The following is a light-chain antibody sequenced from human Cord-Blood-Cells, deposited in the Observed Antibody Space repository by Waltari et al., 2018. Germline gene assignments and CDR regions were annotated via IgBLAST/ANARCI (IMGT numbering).Light chain of an antibody. CDR2: DDD. Sequence: QSVLTQPPSVSEAPRQRVTISCSGSSHNIGNNAVNWYQQLPGKAPTLLTADDDLLPSGVSDRFSGSKSGTSASLAISGLQSEDEADYYCAAWDDSLNGPVFGGGTKLTVL. CDR1: SHNIGNNA. CDR3: AAWDDSLNGPV. V-gene: IGLV1-36*01. J-gene: IGLJ3*02.